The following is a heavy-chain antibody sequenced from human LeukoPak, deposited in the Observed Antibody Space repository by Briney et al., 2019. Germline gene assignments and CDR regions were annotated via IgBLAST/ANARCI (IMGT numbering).Heavy chain of an antibody. CDR3: ARSWYSSSWYYFDY. V-gene: IGHV4-59*08. Sequence: SETLSLTCTVSGGSISSYYWSWIRQPPGKGLEWIGYIYYSGSTNYNPSLKSRVTISVDTSKNQFSLKLSSVTAADTAVYYCARSWYSSSWYYFDYWGQGTLVTVSS. CDR2: IYYSGST. D-gene: IGHD6-13*01. J-gene: IGHJ4*02. CDR1: GGSISSYY.